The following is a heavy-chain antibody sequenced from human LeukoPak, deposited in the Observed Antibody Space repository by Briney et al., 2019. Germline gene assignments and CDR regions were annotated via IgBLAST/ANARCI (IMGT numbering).Heavy chain of an antibody. Sequence: PSETLSLTCTVSGGSISSYYWSWIRQPAGKGLEWIGRIYTSGSTNYNPSLKSRVTMSVDTSKNPFSLKLSSVTAADTAVYYCARDASSGWYGYFDYWGQGTLVTVSS. D-gene: IGHD6-19*01. CDR2: IYTSGST. J-gene: IGHJ4*02. CDR1: GGSISSYY. CDR3: ARDASSGWYGYFDY. V-gene: IGHV4-4*07.